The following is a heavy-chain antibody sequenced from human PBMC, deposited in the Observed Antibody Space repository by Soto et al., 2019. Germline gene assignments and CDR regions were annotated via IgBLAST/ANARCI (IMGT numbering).Heavy chain of an antibody. CDR3: AKDGYSSSWSEFDY. Sequence: EVQLVESGGGLVQPGRSLRLSCAASGFTFDDYAMHWVRQAPGKGLEWVSGISWNSGSIGYADSVKGRFTISRDNAKNSLYLQMHSLRAEDTALYYCAKDGYSSSWSEFDYWGQGTLVTVSS. J-gene: IGHJ4*02. CDR1: GFTFDDYA. V-gene: IGHV3-9*01. CDR2: ISWNSGSI. D-gene: IGHD6-13*01.